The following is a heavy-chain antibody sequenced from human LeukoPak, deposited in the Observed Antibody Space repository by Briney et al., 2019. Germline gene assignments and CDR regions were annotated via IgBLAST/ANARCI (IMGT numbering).Heavy chain of an antibody. Sequence: SSETLSLTCTVSGGSISSSNYYWGWIRQPPGKGLEWIGSIYYSGSTYYSPSLKSRVTISVDTSKNQFSLKLSSVTAADTAVYYCARGRGMLLRSFDYWGQGTLVTVSS. V-gene: IGHV4-39*07. CDR3: ARGRGMLLRSFDY. CDR1: GGSISSSNYY. J-gene: IGHJ4*02. D-gene: IGHD3-22*01. CDR2: IYYSGST.